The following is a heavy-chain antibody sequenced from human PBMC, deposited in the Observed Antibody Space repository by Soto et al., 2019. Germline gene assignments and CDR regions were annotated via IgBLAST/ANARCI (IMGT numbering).Heavy chain of an antibody. CDR2: INPNSGGT. CDR1: GYTFTGYY. V-gene: IGHV1-2*04. CDR3: ARDPSSDSSSWYDY. J-gene: IGHJ4*02. Sequence: GASVKVSCKASGYTFTGYYMHWVRQAPGQGLEWMGWINPNSGGTNYAQKFQGWVTMTRDTSISTAYMELSRLRSDETAVYYCARDPSSDSSSWYDYWGQGTLVTVSS. D-gene: IGHD6-13*01.